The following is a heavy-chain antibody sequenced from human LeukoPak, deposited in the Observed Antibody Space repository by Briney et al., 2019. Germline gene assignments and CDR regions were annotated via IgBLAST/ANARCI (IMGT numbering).Heavy chain of an antibody. CDR2: IKSKIDGGTT. CDR1: GFTFSTYS. D-gene: IGHD3-10*01. V-gene: IGHV3-15*01. Sequence: GGSLRLSCAVSGFTFSTYSMNWVRQAPGKGLEWLGRIKSKIDGGTTDYAAPVKGRFTISRDDSKNTLYLQMNSLKTEDTAVYYCTTIELVRGYYYYYMDVWGKGTTVTVSS. J-gene: IGHJ6*03. CDR3: TTIELVRGYYYYYMDV.